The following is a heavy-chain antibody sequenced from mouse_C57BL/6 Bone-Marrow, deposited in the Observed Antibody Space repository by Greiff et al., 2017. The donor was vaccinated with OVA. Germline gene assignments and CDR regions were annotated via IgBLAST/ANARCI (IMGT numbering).Heavy chain of an antibody. CDR2: IWSGGST. Sequence: VMLVESGPGLVQPSQSLSITCTVSGFSLTSYGVHWVRQSPGKGLEWLGVIWSGGSTDYNAAFISRLSISKDNSKSQVFFKMNSLQADDTAIYYCARLYGYRFAYWGQGTLVTVSA. J-gene: IGHJ3*01. CDR1: GFSLTSYG. D-gene: IGHD2-2*01. V-gene: IGHV2-2*01. CDR3: ARLYGYRFAY.